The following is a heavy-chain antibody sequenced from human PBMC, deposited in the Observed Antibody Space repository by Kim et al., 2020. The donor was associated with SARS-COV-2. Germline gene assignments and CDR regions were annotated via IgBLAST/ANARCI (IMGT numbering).Heavy chain of an antibody. CDR2: ISYDGSNK. J-gene: IGHJ6*02. V-gene: IGHV3-30*18. Sequence: GGSLRHSCAASGFTFSSYGMHWVRQAPGKGLEWVAVISYDGSNKYYADSVKGRFTISRDNSKNTLYLQMNSLRAEDTAVYYCAKEIVGQDVLLWFGELLTPQGMDVWGQGTTVTVSS. D-gene: IGHD3-10*01. CDR1: GFTFSSYG. CDR3: AKEIVGQDVLLWFGELLTPQGMDV.